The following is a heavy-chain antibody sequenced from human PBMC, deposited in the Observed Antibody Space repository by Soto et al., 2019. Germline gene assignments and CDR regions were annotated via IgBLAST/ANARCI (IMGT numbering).Heavy chain of an antibody. CDR1: GFTFNNYA. Sequence: GGSLRLSCAASGFTFNNYAMNWVRQAPGKGLEWVATISTTGGSTYYADSVKGRFTISRDNSKNTLYLQMNGLRVEDTAVYYCAKDRLAGNFDYWGQGTQVTVSS. CDR2: ISTTGGST. CDR3: AKDRLAGNFDY. J-gene: IGHJ4*02. V-gene: IGHV3-23*01.